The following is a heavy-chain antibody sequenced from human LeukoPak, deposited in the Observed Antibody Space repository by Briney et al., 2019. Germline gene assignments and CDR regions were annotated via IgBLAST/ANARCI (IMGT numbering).Heavy chain of an antibody. J-gene: IGHJ4*02. CDR2: IGTSGANT. CDR1: GFAFNNYG. D-gene: IGHD3-22*01. CDR3: AKDSMDYYDSSGWDY. Sequence: GGSVRLSCEASGFAFNNYGMGWVRQTPGKGLEWVATIGTSGANTYHADSVKGRFTISRDNSKSTLYLQMNSLRAEDTAVYYCAKDSMDYYDSSGWDYWGQGTLVTVSS. V-gene: IGHV3-23*01.